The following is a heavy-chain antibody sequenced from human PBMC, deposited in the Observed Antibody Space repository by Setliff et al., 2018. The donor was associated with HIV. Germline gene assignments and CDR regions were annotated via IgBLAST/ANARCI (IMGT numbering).Heavy chain of an antibody. J-gene: IGHJ1*01. V-gene: IGHV3-15*01. D-gene: IGHD2-15*01. CDR2: VKSEGDGGAT. CDR3: TTKGRDVSTLEAPG. Sequence: GGSLRLSCAASGFTFSHAWMSWVRQVPGKGLEWVGHVKSEGDGGATNYAAPVMGRFIISRDDSKSTVYLQMNSLKIEDTALYYCTTKGRDVSTLEAPGCGQGTLVTVSS. CDR1: GFTFSHAW.